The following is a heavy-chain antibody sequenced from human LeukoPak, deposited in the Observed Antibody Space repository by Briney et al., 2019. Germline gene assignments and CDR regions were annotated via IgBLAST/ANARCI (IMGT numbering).Heavy chain of an antibody. CDR2: FYNSGST. D-gene: IGHD5-18*01. Sequence: SETLSLTCTVSGDSISGYYWSWIRQPPGKGLEWIGCFYNSGSTNYNPSLKSRVTISVDTSKSQYSLKLSSVAAADTAVYYCARHAGGYSFDYWGREPWSPSPQ. V-gene: IGHV4-59*08. CDR1: GDSISGYY. J-gene: IGHJ4*02. CDR3: ARHAGGYSFDY.